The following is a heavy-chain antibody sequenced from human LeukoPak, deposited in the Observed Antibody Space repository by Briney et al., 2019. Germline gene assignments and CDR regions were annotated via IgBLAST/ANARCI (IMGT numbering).Heavy chain of an antibody. Sequence: GGSLRLSCAASEFTFSTYSMNWVRQAPGKGLEWVSSISSSSTYIYYADSVKGRFTISRDNAKNSLYLQMSSLRVEDTAVYYCASRPRLLDYWGQGTLVTVSS. D-gene: IGHD4-11*01. CDR1: EFTFSTYS. J-gene: IGHJ4*02. V-gene: IGHV3-21*01. CDR3: ASRPRLLDY. CDR2: ISSSSTYI.